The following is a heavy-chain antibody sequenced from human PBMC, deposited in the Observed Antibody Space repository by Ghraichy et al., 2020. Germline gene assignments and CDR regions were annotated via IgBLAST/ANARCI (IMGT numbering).Heavy chain of an antibody. CDR2: IYTSGST. CDR1: GGSISSYY. J-gene: IGHJ4*02. CDR3: ARRFRHDRFDY. V-gene: IGHV4-4*09. Sequence: SETLSLTCTVSGGSISSYYWSWIRQPPGKGLEWIGYIYTSGSTNYNPSLKSRVTISVDTSKNQFSLKLSSVTTADTAVYYCARRFRHDRFDYWGQGTLVTVSS.